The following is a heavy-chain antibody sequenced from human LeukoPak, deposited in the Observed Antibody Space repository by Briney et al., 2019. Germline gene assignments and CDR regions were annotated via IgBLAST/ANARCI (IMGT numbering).Heavy chain of an antibody. V-gene: IGHV1-8*01. D-gene: IGHD6-13*01. CDR1: GYTFSSYD. J-gene: IGHJ4*02. Sequence: GASVKVSCKASGYTFSSYDIDWVRQATGQGLEWMGWMNPNSGNTGYAQKFQGRVTMTRNTSISTAYMELSSLRSEDTAVYYCARDASVPQHPDGFDYWGQGTLVTVSS. CDR2: MNPNSGNT. CDR3: ARDASVPQHPDGFDY.